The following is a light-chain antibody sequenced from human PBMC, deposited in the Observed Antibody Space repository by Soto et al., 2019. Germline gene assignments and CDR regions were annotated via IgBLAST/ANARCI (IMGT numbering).Light chain of an antibody. CDR2: KVS. V-gene: IGKV2-30*02. CDR3: MQGTHSLN. CDR1: QFLVHSDLNTY. J-gene: IGKJ4*01. Sequence: VITHAPRSLHVTLLHPASLSFISSQFLVHSDLNTYLNWFHQRPGQSPRRLIYKVSNRDSGVPDRFSGSGSDTDFTLKISRVEAEDVGVYYCMQGTHSLNCGGGTKGAIK.